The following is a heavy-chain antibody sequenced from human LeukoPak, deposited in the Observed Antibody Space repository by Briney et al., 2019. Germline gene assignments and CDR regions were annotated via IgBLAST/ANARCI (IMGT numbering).Heavy chain of an antibody. CDR2: ISGGGETT. V-gene: IGHV3-48*03. Sequence: GGSLRLSCSASEFTFSSYEMNWVRQAPGKGLEWVSYISGGGETTLYADSVKGRFTISRDNAKNSLYLQMNSLRAEDSAVYFCARDQWRLFDYWGQGTLVAVSS. J-gene: IGHJ4*02. D-gene: IGHD2-21*02. CDR3: ARDQWRLFDY. CDR1: EFTFSSYE.